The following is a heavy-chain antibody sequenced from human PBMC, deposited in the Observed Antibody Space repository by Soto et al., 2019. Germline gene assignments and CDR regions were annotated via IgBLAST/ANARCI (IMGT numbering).Heavy chain of an antibody. V-gene: IGHV4-31*03. CDR3: ARDRTPYYYDSSGYYYYYYGTDV. CDR1: GGSISSGGYY. J-gene: IGHJ6*02. CDR2: IYYSGST. Sequence: PSETLSLTCTVSGGSISSGGYYWSWIRQHPGKGLEWIGYIYYSGSTYYNPSLKSRVTISVDTSKNQFSLKLSSVTAADTAVYYCARDRTPYYYDSSGYYYYYYGTDVWGQGTTVTVS. D-gene: IGHD3-22*01.